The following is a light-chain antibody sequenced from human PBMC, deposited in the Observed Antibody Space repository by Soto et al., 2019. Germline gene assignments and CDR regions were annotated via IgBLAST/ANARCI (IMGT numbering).Light chain of an antibody. V-gene: IGKV3-20*01. CDR3: QQYGSSPRIT. CDR1: QSVSSSY. Sequence: PGERATLSCRASQSVSSSYLAWYQQKPGQAPRLLIYGASSRATGIPDRFSGSGSGTDFTLTIIRLEPEDFAVYYCQQYGSSPRITFGQGTRLEIK. CDR2: GAS. J-gene: IGKJ5*01.